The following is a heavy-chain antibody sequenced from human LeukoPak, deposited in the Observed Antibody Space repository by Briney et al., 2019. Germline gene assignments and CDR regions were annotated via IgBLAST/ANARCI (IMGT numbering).Heavy chain of an antibody. CDR3: AKTGSSRFDY. J-gene: IGHJ4*02. V-gene: IGHV3-53*01. CDR1: GLTVSSNS. Sequence: PGGSLRLSCAASGLTVSSNSMSWVRQAPGKGLEWVSFIYSGGSTYYADSVKGRFTISRDNSKNTLYLQMNTLRAEDTAVYYCAKTGSSRFDYWGQGTLVTVSS. CDR2: IYSGGST. D-gene: IGHD1-26*01.